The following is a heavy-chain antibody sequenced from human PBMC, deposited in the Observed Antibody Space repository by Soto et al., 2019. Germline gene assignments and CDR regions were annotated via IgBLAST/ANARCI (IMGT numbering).Heavy chain of an antibody. CDR3: ARFGYSGYGYQETYYYGMDV. Sequence: QITLKESGPTLVKPTQTLTLTCTFSGFSLSTSGVGVGWIRQPPGKALEWLALIYWADDKRYSPSLKSRLPITKDTSKNQVVLTTNNMTPVDTATYYGARFGYSGYGYQETYYYGMDVWGQGTTVTVSS. D-gene: IGHD5-12*01. V-gene: IGHV2-5*02. CDR1: GFSLSTSGVG. J-gene: IGHJ6*02. CDR2: IYWADDK.